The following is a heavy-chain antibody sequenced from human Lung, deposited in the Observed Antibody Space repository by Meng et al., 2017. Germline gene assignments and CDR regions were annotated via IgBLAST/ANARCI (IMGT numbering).Heavy chain of an antibody. J-gene: IGHJ4*02. CDR1: GYTFPDYW. CDR2: INPKSGDT. D-gene: IGHD6-13*01. V-gene: IGHV1-2*06. CDR3: ARDEDISAAGKLFGDY. Sequence: GQLVQAGDEVKKPGASVKVSCKASGYTFPDYWLHWVRRAPGQGLEWMGRINPKSGDTHYAQRFQGRVTMTGDTSISTAYMELSGLRSDDTAMYYCARDEDISAAGKLFGDYWGQGTLVTVSS.